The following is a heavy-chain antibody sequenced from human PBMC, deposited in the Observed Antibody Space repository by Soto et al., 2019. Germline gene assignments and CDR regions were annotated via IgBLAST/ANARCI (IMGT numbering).Heavy chain of an antibody. D-gene: IGHD4-17*01. Sequence: ASVKVSCKASGYTFTSYGISWVRQAPGQGLEWMGWISAYNGNTNYAQKLQGRVTMTTDTSTSTAYMELRSLRAEDTAVYYCTKLRTITTGASDCWGQGTLVTSPQ. CDR3: TKLRTITTGASDC. V-gene: IGHV1-18*01. CDR1: GYTFTSYG. J-gene: IGHJ4*02. CDR2: ISAYNGNT.